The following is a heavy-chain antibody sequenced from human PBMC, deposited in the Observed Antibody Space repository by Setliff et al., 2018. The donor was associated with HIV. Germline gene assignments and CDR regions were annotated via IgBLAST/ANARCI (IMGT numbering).Heavy chain of an antibody. J-gene: IGHJ4*02. CDR1: GYTFTTYG. V-gene: IGHV1-18*01. CDR2: ISVYNGNT. Sequence: GASVKVSCKASGYTFTTYGFSWVRQAPGQGLEWMGRISVYNGNTIYAQKLQGRVIMTTDTSTSTAYMELSNLRSEDTAIYYCLRRATAAEVFDYWGQGTLVTVSS. CDR3: LRRATAAEVFDY. D-gene: IGHD6-13*01.